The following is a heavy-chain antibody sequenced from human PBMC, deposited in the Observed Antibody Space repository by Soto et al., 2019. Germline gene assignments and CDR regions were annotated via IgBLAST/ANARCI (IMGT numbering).Heavy chain of an antibody. Sequence: LRLSCADSGFRFSSYSMSWVRQTPGKGLEWVAAITATGDRTYYADSVTGRFTISRDNSKKTHYLQMTSLRAEDTAMYYCATMKGYFEYWGQGTPVTVSS. CDR1: GFRFSSYS. V-gene: IGHV3-23*01. CDR2: ITATGDRT. CDR3: ATMKGYFEY. J-gene: IGHJ4*02. D-gene: IGHD3-22*01.